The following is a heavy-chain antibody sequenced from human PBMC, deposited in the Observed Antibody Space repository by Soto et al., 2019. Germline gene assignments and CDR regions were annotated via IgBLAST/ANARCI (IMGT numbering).Heavy chain of an antibody. CDR1: GFTFSSYA. CDR2: ISASGGST. CDR3: AKDRAYYDFWSGYYIGYGMDV. D-gene: IGHD3-3*01. V-gene: IGHV3-23*01. J-gene: IGHJ6*02. Sequence: GGSLRLSCAASGFTFSSYAMSWVRQAPGKGLEWVSAISASGGSTYYADSVKGRFTISRDNSKNTLYLQMNSLRAEDTAVYYCAKDRAYYDFWSGYYIGYGMDVWGQGTTVTVSS.